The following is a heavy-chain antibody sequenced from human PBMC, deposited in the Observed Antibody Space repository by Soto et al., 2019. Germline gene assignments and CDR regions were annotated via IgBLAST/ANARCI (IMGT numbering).Heavy chain of an antibody. CDR2: IYSGGST. CDR1: GFTVSSNY. CDR3: ARDARWQLGYYGMDV. V-gene: IGHV3-53*04. Sequence: EVQLVESGGGLVQPGGSLRLSCAASGFTVSSNYMSWVRQAPGKGLEWVSVIYSGGSTYYADSVKGRFTISRHNSKNTLYLQMSSLRAEDTAVYYCARDARWQLGYYGMDVWGQGTTVTVSS. D-gene: IGHD4-17*01. J-gene: IGHJ6*02.